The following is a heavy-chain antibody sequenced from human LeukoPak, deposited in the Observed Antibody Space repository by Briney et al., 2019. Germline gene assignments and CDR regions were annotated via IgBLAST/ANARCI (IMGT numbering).Heavy chain of an antibody. CDR2: ISSSSSYI. CDR1: GFTFSSYS. J-gene: IGHJ4*02. Sequence: GSLRLSCAASGFTFSSYSMNWVRQAPGKGLEWVSSISSSSSYIYYADSAKGRFTISRDNAKNSLYLQMNSLRAEDTAVYYCARGITMVRGVIFRDPALDYWGQGTLVTVSS. CDR3: ARGITMVRGVIFRDPALDY. D-gene: IGHD3-10*01. V-gene: IGHV3-21*01.